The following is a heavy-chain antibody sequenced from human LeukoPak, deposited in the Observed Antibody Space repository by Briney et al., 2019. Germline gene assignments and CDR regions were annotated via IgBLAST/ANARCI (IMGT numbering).Heavy chain of an antibody. D-gene: IGHD3-10*01. J-gene: IGHJ4*02. V-gene: IGHV1-18*01. CDR1: GYTFTSYG. Sequence: ASVKVSCKASGYTFTSYGISWVRQAPGQGLEWMGWISAYNGNTNYAQKLQGRVTMTTDTSTSTAYMELRSLRSDDTAVHYCARDPLLLWFGELHYWGQGTLVTVSS. CDR2: ISAYNGNT. CDR3: ARDPLLLWFGELHY.